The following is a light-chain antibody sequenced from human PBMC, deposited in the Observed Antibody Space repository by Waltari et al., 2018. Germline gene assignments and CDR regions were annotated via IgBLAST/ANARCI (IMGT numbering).Light chain of an antibody. CDR1: QSVSSSY. CDR2: GAS. CDR3: QQYGSSLTWT. J-gene: IGKJ1*01. V-gene: IGKV3-20*01. Sequence: EIVLTQSPGTLSLSPGERATLSCRASQSVSSSYLAWYQQKPGQAPRLLIYGASSRATGSQDRFSGSGSGTDFTLTISRLEPEDFAVYYCQQYGSSLTWTFGQGTKVEIK.